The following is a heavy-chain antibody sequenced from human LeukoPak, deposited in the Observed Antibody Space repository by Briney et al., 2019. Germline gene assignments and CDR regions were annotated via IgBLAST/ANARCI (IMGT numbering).Heavy chain of an antibody. CDR1: GGSFSGYY. V-gene: IGHV4-34*01. Sequence: SETLSLTCAVYGGSFSGYYWSWIRQPPGKGLEWIGEINHSGSTNYNPSLKSRVTMSVDTSKNQSSLKLSSVTAADTAVYYCARAPSLYSSVTSHFDYWGQGTLVTVSS. D-gene: IGHD6-19*01. CDR2: INHSGST. J-gene: IGHJ4*02. CDR3: ARAPSLYSSVTSHFDY.